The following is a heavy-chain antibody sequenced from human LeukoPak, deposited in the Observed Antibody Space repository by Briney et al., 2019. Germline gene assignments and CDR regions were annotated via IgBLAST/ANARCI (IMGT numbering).Heavy chain of an antibody. CDR1: GGSLSGYY. J-gene: IGHJ4*02. CDR2: INHSGFT. D-gene: IGHD2-15*01. V-gene: IGHV4-34*01. CDR3: ARGRLGYCSGGSCYSGLDY. Sequence: PSETLSLTCAVYGGSLSGYYWSWIRQPPGKGLEWIGEINHSGFTNYNPSLKSRVTISVDTSKNRFSLKLSSVTAADTAVYYCARGRLGYCSGGSCYSGLDYWGQGTLVTVSS.